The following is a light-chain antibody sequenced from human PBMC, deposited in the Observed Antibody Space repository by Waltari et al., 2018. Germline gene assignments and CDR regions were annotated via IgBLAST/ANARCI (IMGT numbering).Light chain of an antibody. Sequence: AIQMTQSPSSLSVSVGDRVTITCRASQDIRSDLGWYQQRPGQAPKLLIYGASNLQSGVPSRFSGSGSGTDFTLTISSLQPEDFATYYCQQLNSYPQTFGQGTKVEIK. J-gene: IGKJ1*01. CDR1: QDIRSD. V-gene: IGKV1-6*01. CDR2: GAS. CDR3: QQLNSYPQT.